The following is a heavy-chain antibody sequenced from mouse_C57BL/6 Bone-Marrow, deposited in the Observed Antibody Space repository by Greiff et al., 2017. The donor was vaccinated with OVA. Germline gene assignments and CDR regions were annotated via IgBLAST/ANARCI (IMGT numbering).Heavy chain of an antibody. CDR3: ERYEYDGRPYAMDY. CDR2: IDPNSGGT. CDR1: GYTFTSYW. V-gene: IGHV1-72*01. Sequence: QVQLKESGAELVKPGASVKLSCKASGYTFTSYWMHWVKQRPGRGLEWIGRIDPNSGGTKYNEKFKSKATLTVDKPSSTAYMQLSSLTSEDSAVYDGERYEYDGRPYAMDYWGQGTSVTVSS. J-gene: IGHJ4*01. D-gene: IGHD1-1*01.